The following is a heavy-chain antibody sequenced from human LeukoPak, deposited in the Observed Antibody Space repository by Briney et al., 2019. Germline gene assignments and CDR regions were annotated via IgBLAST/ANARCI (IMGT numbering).Heavy chain of an antibody. D-gene: IGHD2-15*01. J-gene: IGHJ1*01. V-gene: IGHV3-66*01. CDR2: IYSGGST. CDR3: AKSRAALDAEYFQH. Sequence: GGSLRLSCAASGFTVSSNFMSWVRQAPGKGLEWVSVIYSGGSTYYADSVKGRFTISRDNSKNTLYLQRNSLRAEDTAVYYCAKSRAALDAEYFQHWGQGTLVTVSS. CDR1: GFTVSSNF.